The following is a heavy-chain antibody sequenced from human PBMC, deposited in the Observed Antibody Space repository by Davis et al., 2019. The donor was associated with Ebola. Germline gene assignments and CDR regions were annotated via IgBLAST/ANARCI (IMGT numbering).Heavy chain of an antibody. D-gene: IGHD6-13*01. Sequence: MPSETLSLTCTVSGGSISSYYWSWIRKPPGKGLEWIGEINHSGSTNYNPSLKSRVTISVDTSKNQFSLKLSSVTAADTAVYYCARGGDSSSWYYYYGMDVWGQGTTVTVSS. CDR2: INHSGST. J-gene: IGHJ6*02. CDR3: ARGGDSSSWYYYYGMDV. CDR1: GGSISSYY. V-gene: IGHV4-34*01.